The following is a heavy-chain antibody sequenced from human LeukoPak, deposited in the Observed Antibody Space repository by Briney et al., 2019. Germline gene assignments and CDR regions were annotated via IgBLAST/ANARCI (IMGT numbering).Heavy chain of an antibody. CDR1: GFTFSSYW. V-gene: IGHV3-23*01. D-gene: IGHD6-6*01. J-gene: IGHJ5*02. Sequence: PGGSLRLSCAASGFTFSSYWMSWVRQAPGKGLEWVSAISGSGGSTYYADSVKGRFTISRDNSKNTLYLQMNSLRAEDTAVYYCARDGVAARLTTGWFDPWGQGTLVTVSS. CDR3: ARDGVAARLTTGWFDP. CDR2: ISGSGGST.